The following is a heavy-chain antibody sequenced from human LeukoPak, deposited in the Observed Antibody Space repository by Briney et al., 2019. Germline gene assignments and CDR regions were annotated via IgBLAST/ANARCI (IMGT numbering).Heavy chain of an antibody. CDR1: GYTFTAYY. CDR2: INPNSGGT. Sequence: ASVKVSSKASGYTFTAYYMHWVRQAPGQGLEWMGWINPNSGGTNYAQNFQGRFTMTRDTSISTAYMELSSLTSDDTAVYYCARGTGDSGTSYDAFDIWGQGTMVTVSS. CDR3: ARGTGDSGTSYDAFDI. D-gene: IGHD3-10*01. J-gene: IGHJ3*02. V-gene: IGHV1-2*02.